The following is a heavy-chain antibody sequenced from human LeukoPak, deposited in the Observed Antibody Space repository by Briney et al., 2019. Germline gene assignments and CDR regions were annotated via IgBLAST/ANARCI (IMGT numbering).Heavy chain of an antibody. D-gene: IGHD1-26*01. V-gene: IGHV4-59*01. CDR2: IYHSGST. Sequence: SETLSLTCTVSGVSLSSYFWSWLRQPPGKGLEWIGYIYHSGSTHYNPSLKSRVTIAIDTSKNQLSLKLSSVTAADTAVYYCARDRRWDYYFDYWGQGTLVTVSS. J-gene: IGHJ4*02. CDR1: GVSLSSYF. CDR3: ARDRRWDYYFDY.